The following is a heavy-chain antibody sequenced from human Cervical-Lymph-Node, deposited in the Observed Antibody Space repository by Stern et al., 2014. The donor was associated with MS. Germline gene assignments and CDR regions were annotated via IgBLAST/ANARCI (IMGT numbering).Heavy chain of an antibody. D-gene: IGHD6-13*01. V-gene: IGHV1-3*04. J-gene: IGHJ4*02. CDR3: ARSSNWYADY. CDR2: INTGNGDT. CDR1: GYTFTSYA. Sequence: VQLVESGAEVKKPGASVRVSCKASGYTFTSYALHWVRQAPGQRLEWMGWINTGNGDTKYSQKFQGRVTITRVTSARTAYLDLSSLRPEDTAVYYCARSSNWYADYWGQGTLVTVSS.